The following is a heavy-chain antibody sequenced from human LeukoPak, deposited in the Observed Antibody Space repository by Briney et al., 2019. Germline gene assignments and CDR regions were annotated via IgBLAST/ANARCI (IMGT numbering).Heavy chain of an antibody. CDR1: GGSFSGYY. V-gene: IGHV4-34*01. D-gene: IGHD2-2*02. CDR2: INHSGST. CDR3: ARGIVVVPAAIRSGSWFDP. Sequence: PETLSLTCAVYGGSFSGYYWSWIRQPPGKGLEWIGEINHSGSTNYNPSLKSRVTISVDTSKNQFSLKLSSVTAADTAVYYCARGIVVVPAAIRSGSWFDPWGQGTLVTVSS. J-gene: IGHJ5*02.